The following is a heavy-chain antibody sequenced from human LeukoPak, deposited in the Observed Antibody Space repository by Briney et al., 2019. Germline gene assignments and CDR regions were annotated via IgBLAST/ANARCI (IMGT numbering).Heavy chain of an antibody. Sequence: SETLSLTCAVYGGSFSGYYWSWIRQPPGKGLEWIGEINHSGSTNYNPSLKSRVTISVDTSENQFPLKLSSVTAADTAVYYCARGLLYGDDDYWGQGTLVTVSS. V-gene: IGHV4-34*01. J-gene: IGHJ4*02. CDR2: INHSGST. D-gene: IGHD4-17*01. CDR3: ARGLLYGDDDY. CDR1: GGSFSGYY.